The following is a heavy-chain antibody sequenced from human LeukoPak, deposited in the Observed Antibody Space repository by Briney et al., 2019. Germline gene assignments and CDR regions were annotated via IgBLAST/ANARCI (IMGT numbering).Heavy chain of an antibody. J-gene: IGHJ5*02. D-gene: IGHD5-12*01. Sequence: SETLSLTCTVSGGSISSGSYYWSWIRQPAGKGLEWIGRIYSSGSTNYNPSLKSRVTISLDTSKNQFSLKLSSVTAADTAVYYCARGGWLRQYNWFDPWGQGTLVTVSS. V-gene: IGHV4-61*02. CDR3: ARGGWLRQYNWFDP. CDR2: IYSSGST. CDR1: GGSISSGSYY.